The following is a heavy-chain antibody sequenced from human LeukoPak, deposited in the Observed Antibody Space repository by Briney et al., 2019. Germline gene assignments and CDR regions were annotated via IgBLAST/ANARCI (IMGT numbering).Heavy chain of an antibody. Sequence: GGSLRLSCAASGFTFSSYEMNWVRQAPGKGLEWVSYISSSGSTIYYADSVKGRFTISRDNAKNSLYLQMNSLRAEDTAVYYCAKPGYNWNDVSAFDIWGQGTMVTVSS. CDR3: AKPGYNWNDVSAFDI. D-gene: IGHD1-20*01. CDR2: ISSSGSTI. V-gene: IGHV3-48*03. J-gene: IGHJ3*02. CDR1: GFTFSSYE.